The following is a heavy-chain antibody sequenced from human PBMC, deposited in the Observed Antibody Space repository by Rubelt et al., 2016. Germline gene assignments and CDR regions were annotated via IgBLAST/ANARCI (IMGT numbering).Heavy chain of an antibody. D-gene: IGHD3-10*01. CDR3: ARGIPLVRGVFDY. Sequence: PGRGLEWMGWISAYNGNTNYAQKLQGRVTMTTDTSTSTAYMELRSLRSDDTAVYYCARGIPLVRGVFDYWGQGTLVTVSS. CDR2: ISAYNGNT. V-gene: IGHV1-18*01. J-gene: IGHJ4*02.